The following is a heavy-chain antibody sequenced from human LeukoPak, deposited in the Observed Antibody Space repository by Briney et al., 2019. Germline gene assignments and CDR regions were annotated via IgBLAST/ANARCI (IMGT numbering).Heavy chain of an antibody. D-gene: IGHD6-19*01. Sequence: GASVKVSCKASGYTFTSYGISWVRQAPGQGLEWMGWISAYNGNTNYAQKLQGRVTMTTDTSTSTAYMELSSLRSEDTAVYYCAADLSYSSGWYYFDYWGQGTLVTVSS. CDR2: ISAYNGNT. J-gene: IGHJ4*02. CDR3: AADLSYSSGWYYFDY. CDR1: GYTFTSYG. V-gene: IGHV1-18*01.